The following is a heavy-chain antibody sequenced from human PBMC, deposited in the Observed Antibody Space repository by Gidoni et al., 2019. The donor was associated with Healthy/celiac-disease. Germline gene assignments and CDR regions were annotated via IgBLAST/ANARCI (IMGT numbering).Heavy chain of an antibody. CDR3: ARLCGGDCYVNGGSAFDI. Sequence: NPNSGGTNYAQKFQGWVTMTRDTSISTAYMELSRLRSDDTAVYYCARLCGGDCYVNGGSAFDIWGQGTMVTVSS. CDR2: NPNSGGT. J-gene: IGHJ3*02. D-gene: IGHD2-21*01. V-gene: IGHV1-2*04.